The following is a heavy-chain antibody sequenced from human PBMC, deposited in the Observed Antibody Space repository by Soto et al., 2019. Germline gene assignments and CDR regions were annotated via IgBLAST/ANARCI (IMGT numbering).Heavy chain of an antibody. CDR3: SRDRGAAAGTRRAFDY. V-gene: IGHV1-18*01. Sequence: ASVKVSCKASGYTFTSYGISWVRQDPGQGLEWMGWLSAYNGNTNYAQKLQGRVTMTTDTSTSTAYMELRRLRSDDTAVYYGSRDRGAAAGTRRAFDYWGQGTLVTVSS. CDR1: GYTFTSYG. CDR2: LSAYNGNT. D-gene: IGHD6-13*01. J-gene: IGHJ4*02.